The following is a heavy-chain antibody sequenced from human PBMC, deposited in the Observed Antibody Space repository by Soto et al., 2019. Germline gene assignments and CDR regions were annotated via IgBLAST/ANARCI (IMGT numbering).Heavy chain of an antibody. CDR1: GYTFTGYA. Sequence: ASVKVSSRASGYTFTGYAMHWVRQAPGQRLEWMGWINAGNGNTKYSQKFQGRVTITRDTSASTAYMELSSLRSEDTAVYYCAVXVAGKPNYYYYGMDVWGQGTTVTVSS. CDR3: AVXVAGKPNYYYYGMDV. J-gene: IGHJ6*02. D-gene: IGHD6-19*01. CDR2: INAGNGNT. V-gene: IGHV1-3*01.